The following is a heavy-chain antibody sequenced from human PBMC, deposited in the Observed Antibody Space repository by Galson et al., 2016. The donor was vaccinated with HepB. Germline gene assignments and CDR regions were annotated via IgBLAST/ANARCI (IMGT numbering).Heavy chain of an antibody. CDR3: AARLDAFDV. CDR2: IIPILGTT. D-gene: IGHD2-21*02. J-gene: IGHJ3*01. CDR1: GGPFSSYA. Sequence: SVKVSCKASGGPFSSYAISWMRQAPGQGLEWMGGIIPILGTTNYAQKFQGRVTITADETTSTAYMELSSLRSEDSAVYFCAARLDAFDVWGQGTTVIVSS. V-gene: IGHV1-69*13.